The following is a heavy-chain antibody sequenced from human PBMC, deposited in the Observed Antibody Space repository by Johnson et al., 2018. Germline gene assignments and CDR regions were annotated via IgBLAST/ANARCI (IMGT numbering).Heavy chain of an antibody. CDR2: LYYSGRT. V-gene: IGHV4-59*12. Sequence: QVQLQESGPGLVKPSETXSLTCTVSGGSISSYSWSWIRKPPGTGLEWIGYLYYSGRTTYTPSLMSRVTIPVETSKNQSSRKLSSAPAADTAVYYCARDLAGGMDVWCQGTTVTVSS. CDR1: GGSISSYS. J-gene: IGHJ6*02. CDR3: ARDLAGGMDV.